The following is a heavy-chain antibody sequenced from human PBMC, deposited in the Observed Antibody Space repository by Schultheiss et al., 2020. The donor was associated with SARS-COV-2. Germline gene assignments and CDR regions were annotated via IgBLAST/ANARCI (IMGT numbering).Heavy chain of an antibody. V-gene: IGHV3-30*03. J-gene: IGHJ6*03. CDR1: GFTFSSYG. D-gene: IGHD3-10*01. CDR3: ARVARSGSYYIYYYYMDV. CDR2: ISYDGSNK. Sequence: GGSLRLSCAASGFTFSSYGMHWVRQAPGKGLEWVAVISYDGSNKYYADSVKGRFTISRDNSKNTLYLQMNSLRAEDTAVYYCARVARSGSYYIYYYYMDVWGKGTTVTVSS.